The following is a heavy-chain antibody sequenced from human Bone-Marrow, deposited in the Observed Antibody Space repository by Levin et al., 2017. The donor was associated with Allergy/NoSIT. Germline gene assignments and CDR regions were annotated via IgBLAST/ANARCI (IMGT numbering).Heavy chain of an antibody. J-gene: IGHJ6*03. Sequence: PSETLSLTCTVSGGSISSSSYYWGWIRQPPGKGLEWIGSIYYSGSTYYNPSLKSRVTISVDTSKNQFSLKLSSVTAADTAVYYCARGTRYSPIYYYYYYMDVWGKGTTVTVSS. CDR2: IYYSGST. CDR3: ARGTRYSPIYYYYYYMDV. D-gene: IGHD5-18*01. CDR1: GGSISSSSYY. V-gene: IGHV4-39*01.